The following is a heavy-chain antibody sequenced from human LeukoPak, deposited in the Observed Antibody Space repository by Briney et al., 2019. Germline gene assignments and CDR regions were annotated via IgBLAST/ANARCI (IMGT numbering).Heavy chain of an antibody. CDR1: GYTFTSYD. Sequence: ASVKVSCKASGYTFTSYDINWVRQAPGQGLEWMGIINPSGGSTSYAQKFQGRVTITRDTSASTAYMELSSLRSEDTAVYYCARDPGGSLPPPDNWFDPWGQGTLVTVSS. CDR2: INPSGGST. J-gene: IGHJ5*02. D-gene: IGHD3-10*01. V-gene: IGHV1-46*01. CDR3: ARDPGGSLPPPDNWFDP.